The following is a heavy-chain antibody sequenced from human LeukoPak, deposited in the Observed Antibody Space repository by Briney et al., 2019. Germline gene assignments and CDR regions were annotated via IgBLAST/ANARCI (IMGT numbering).Heavy chain of an antibody. CDR3: ARGLYYYDRSGRTGY. Sequence: SETLSLTCAVYGGSFSGYYWTWVRQPPGKGLEWIGEMNHSGNINYNPSLESRVSISVDTSKDHFSLNLRSVTAADTAVYYCARGLYYYDRSGRTGYRGQGTLVTVSS. D-gene: IGHD3-22*01. CDR1: GGSFSGYY. J-gene: IGHJ4*02. CDR2: MNHSGNI. V-gene: IGHV4-34*01.